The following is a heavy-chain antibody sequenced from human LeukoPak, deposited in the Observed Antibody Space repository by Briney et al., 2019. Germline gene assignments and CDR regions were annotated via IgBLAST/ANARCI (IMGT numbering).Heavy chain of an antibody. CDR1: GGSISSGGYY. J-gene: IGHJ2*01. CDR3: AAHYCSSTSCPWYFDL. CDR2: IYYSGST. Sequence: SQTLSLTCTVSGGSISSGGYYWSWIRQHPGKGLEWIGYIYYSGSTYYNPSPKSRVTISVDTSKNQFSLKLSSVTAADTAVYYCAAHYCSSTSCPWYFDLWGRGTLVTVSS. V-gene: IGHV4-31*03. D-gene: IGHD2-2*01.